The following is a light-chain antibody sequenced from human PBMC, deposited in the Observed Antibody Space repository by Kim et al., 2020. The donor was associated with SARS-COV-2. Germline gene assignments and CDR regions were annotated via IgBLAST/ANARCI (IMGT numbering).Light chain of an antibody. V-gene: IGKV3-11*01. CDR3: QQRSNWPPNT. CDR1: QSFSSY. CDR2: DAS. J-gene: IGKJ2*01. Sequence: LLPAERATRSCRARQSFSSYLALYHQKPGQAPRLLIYDASHRATGIPARFSGSGSGTDFTLTISSIAPEDVSVYYCQQRSNWPPNTFGQGTKLDI.